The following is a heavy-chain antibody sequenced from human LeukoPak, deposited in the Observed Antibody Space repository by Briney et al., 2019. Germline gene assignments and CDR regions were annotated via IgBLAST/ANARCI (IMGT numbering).Heavy chain of an antibody. CDR2: ISWNSGNI. V-gene: IGHV3-9*03. CDR1: GFTFDDYA. J-gene: IGHJ4*02. D-gene: IGHD6-19*01. CDR3: AKSWAKQWLVPRGPYFDY. Sequence: GRSLRLSCAASGFTFDDYAMHWVRQAPGKGLEWVSGISWNSGNIGYADSVKGRFTISRDNAKNSLYLQMNSLRAEDMALYYCAKSWAKQWLVPRGPYFDYWGQGTLVTVSS.